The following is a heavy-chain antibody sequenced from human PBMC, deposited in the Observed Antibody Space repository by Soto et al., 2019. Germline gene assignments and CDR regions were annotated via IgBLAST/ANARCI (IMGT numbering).Heavy chain of an antibody. J-gene: IGHJ6*02. CDR1: GYSFTRFW. Sequence: GESLKISCQGFGYSFTRFWIAWVRQMPGKGLEWMGIIYPGDSDTRYSPSLQGQVTISADKSISTAYLQWSSLKASDTAMYYCARGVLLTSYGMDVWGQGTTVTVSS. CDR3: ARGVLLTSYGMDV. D-gene: IGHD3-10*01. V-gene: IGHV5-51*01. CDR2: IYPGDSDT.